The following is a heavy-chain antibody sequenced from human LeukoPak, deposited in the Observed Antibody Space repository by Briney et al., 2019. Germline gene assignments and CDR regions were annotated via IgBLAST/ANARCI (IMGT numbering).Heavy chain of an antibody. J-gene: IGHJ4*02. CDR3: ARGLRPPWLTRYYFDY. CDR2: ISGSGSTI. CDR1: GFTFSNYY. V-gene: IGHV3-11*01. Sequence: GGSLRLSCAASGFTFSNYYMNWIRQAPGKGLEWVSYISGSGSTIESADSVKGRFTISRDNAKNSLYLQMNSLGAEDTAVYYCARGLRPPWLTRYYFDYWGQGTLVTVSS. D-gene: IGHD5-24*01.